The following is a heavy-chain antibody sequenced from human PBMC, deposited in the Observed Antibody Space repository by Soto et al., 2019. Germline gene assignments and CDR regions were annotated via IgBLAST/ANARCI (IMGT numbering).Heavy chain of an antibody. CDR1: GFTFSSYA. CDR2: ISGSGGST. D-gene: IGHD5-18*01. Sequence: EVQLLESGGGLVQPGGSLRLSCAASGFTFSSYAMSWVRQAPGKGLEWVSAISGSGGSTYYADSVKGRFTIPRDNSKNTLYLQMTSLRAEDTAVYYCAKSPRGYSYGYSRYWGQGTLVTVSS. J-gene: IGHJ4*02. V-gene: IGHV3-23*01. CDR3: AKSPRGYSYGYSRY.